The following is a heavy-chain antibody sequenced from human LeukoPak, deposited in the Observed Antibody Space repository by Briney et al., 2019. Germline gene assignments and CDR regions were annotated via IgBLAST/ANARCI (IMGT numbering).Heavy chain of an antibody. V-gene: IGHV1-46*01. CDR3: ARHFLEWFRRDAFDV. J-gene: IGHJ3*01. D-gene: IGHD3-3*01. CDR1: GYTFTSYY. Sequence: ASVKVSCKASGYTFTSYYMHWVRQAPGQGLEWMGIINPSGGSTSYAQKFQGRVTMTRDMSTSTVYMELSSLRSEDTAVYYCARHFLEWFRRDAFDVWGQGTMVTVSS. CDR2: INPSGGST.